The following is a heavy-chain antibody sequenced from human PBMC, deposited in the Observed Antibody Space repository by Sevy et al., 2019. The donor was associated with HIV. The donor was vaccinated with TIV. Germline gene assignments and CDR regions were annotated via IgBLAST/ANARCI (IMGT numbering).Heavy chain of an antibody. Sequence: SETLSLTCSVSGGSISGSTYYWGWIRLSPGKGLEWIGSLYYGGSTYSNPSLKSRVTTSVDASKNQFSLKLNSVTAADTAMYYCVRHLTNYLYWYFDLWGRGALVTVSS. CDR3: VRHLTNYLYWYFDL. CDR2: LYYGGST. J-gene: IGHJ2*01. CDR1: GGSISGSTYY. V-gene: IGHV4-39*01. D-gene: IGHD2-8*01.